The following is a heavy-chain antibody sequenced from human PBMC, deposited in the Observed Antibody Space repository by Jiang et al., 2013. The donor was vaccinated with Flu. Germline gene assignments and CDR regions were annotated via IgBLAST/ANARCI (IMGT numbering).Heavy chain of an antibody. CDR2: ISLDGNSK. D-gene: IGHD2-15*01. Sequence: VISLDGNSKYYADSVKGRFTISRDNSKNTVYLQMNSLSAEDTALYYCARDTDALPQYCSGGSCYSGYFHYWGRGTLVTVSS. CDR3: ARDTDALPQYCSGGSCYSGYFHY. V-gene: IGHV3-30*07. J-gene: IGHJ1*01.